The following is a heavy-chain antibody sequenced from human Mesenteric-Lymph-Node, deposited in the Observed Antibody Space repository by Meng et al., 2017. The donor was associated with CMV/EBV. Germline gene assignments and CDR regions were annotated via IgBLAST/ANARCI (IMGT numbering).Heavy chain of an antibody. CDR1: GFTFSDYA. J-gene: IGHJ4*02. Sequence: SGFTFSDYAMHWVRQAPGKGLEWVAIIWFDGSDKKYADSVKGRFTISRDNNKNTLYLQMNSLRAGDTAIYYCAKRSDSGPYYFDYWGQGTLVTVSS. V-gene: IGHV3-33*06. CDR2: IWFDGSDK. CDR3: AKRSDSGPYYFDY. D-gene: IGHD2-15*01.